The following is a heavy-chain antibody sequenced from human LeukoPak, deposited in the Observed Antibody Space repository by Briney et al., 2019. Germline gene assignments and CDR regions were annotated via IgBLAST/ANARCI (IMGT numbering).Heavy chain of an antibody. CDR1: GGSISSYY. CDR3: ARGDGVWFRQLWHLDL. Sequence: SETLSLTCTVSGGSISSYYWSWIRQPPGKGLEWIGYIYYSGSTNYNPSLKSRVTISVDTSKNQFSLKLSSVTAADTAVYYCARGDGVWFRQLWHLDLWGRDTLVTVSS. V-gene: IGHV4-59*01. J-gene: IGHJ2*01. D-gene: IGHD3-10*01. CDR2: IYYSGST.